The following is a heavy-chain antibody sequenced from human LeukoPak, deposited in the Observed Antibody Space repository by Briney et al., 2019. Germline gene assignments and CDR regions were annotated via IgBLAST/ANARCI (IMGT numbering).Heavy chain of an antibody. V-gene: IGHV4-59*01. D-gene: IGHD3-10*01. CDR1: GGSISSYY. J-gene: IGHJ4*02. Sequence: SETLSLTCTVPGGSISSYYWSWIRQPPGKRLEWIGYIYHGGTTNYSPSLKSRATISAHTARNQFSLRLRSVTAADTAIYYCARDTSVGSGMQYWGQGTLVSVSS. CDR3: ARDTSVGSGMQY. CDR2: IYHGGTT.